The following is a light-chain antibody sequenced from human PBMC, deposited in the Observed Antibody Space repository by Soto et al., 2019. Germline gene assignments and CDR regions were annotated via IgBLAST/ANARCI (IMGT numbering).Light chain of an antibody. Sequence: EIVLTQSPGTLSLSPGERATLSCRASQSVSSSYLAWYQQKPGQAPRLLIYGASSRATGLPDRFSGSGSGTDFTLTISILEPEDFPVYYCQQYGSSRGFTFGPGTKVDIK. V-gene: IGKV3-20*01. J-gene: IGKJ3*01. CDR2: GAS. CDR1: QSVSSSY. CDR3: QQYGSSRGFT.